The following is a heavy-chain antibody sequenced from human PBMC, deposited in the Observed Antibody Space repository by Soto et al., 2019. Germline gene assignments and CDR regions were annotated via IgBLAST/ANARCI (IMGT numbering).Heavy chain of an antibody. CDR3: AKDGEEMITFVGVIVCFDY. J-gene: IGHJ4*02. Sequence: GGSLRLSCAASGFTFSSYAMSWVRQAPGKGLEWVSAISGSGGSTYYADSVKGRFTISRDNSKNTLYLQMNSLRAEDTAVYYCAKDGEEMITFVGVIVCFDYWGQGTLVAVSS. D-gene: IGHD3-16*02. CDR1: GFTFSSYA. CDR2: ISGSGGST. V-gene: IGHV3-23*01.